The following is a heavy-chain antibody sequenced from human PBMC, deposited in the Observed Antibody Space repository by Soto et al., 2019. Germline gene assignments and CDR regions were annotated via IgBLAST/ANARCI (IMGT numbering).Heavy chain of an antibody. CDR1: GGSFSGYY. CDR2: INHSGST. D-gene: IGHD4-17*01. Sequence: PSETLSLTCAVYGGSFSGYYWSWIRQPPGKGLEWIGEINHSGSTNYNPSLKSRVTISVDTSKNQFSLKLSSVTAADTAVYYCAGFTTVSTLNWFDPWGQGTLVTVSS. CDR3: AGFTTVSTLNWFDP. J-gene: IGHJ5*02. V-gene: IGHV4-34*01.